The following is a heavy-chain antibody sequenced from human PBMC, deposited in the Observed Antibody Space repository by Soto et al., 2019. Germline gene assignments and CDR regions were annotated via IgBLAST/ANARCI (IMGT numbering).Heavy chain of an antibody. J-gene: IGHJ4*02. CDR2: INRGGSA. D-gene: IGHD2-15*01. V-gene: IGHV4-34*01. CDR1: GGSFSGYY. Sequence: TLSLTCAVYGGSFSGYYWNWIRQPPGKGLQWIGEINRGGSANYNPSLQSRVTISADKSISTAYLQWSSLRASDSGMYYCARGGACISGSCSVDIWGQGTLVTVSS. CDR3: ARGGACISGSCSVDI.